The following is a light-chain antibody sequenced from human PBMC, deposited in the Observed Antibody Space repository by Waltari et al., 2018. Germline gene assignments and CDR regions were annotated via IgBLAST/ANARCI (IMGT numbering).Light chain of an antibody. Sequence: SALTQPRPVSGSPGQSVTISCTGTTSDVGGYNYVSWYQHHPGKAPKLMIFDVTQRPSGVPDRFSGSKSANTASLTISGLQADDEADYYCCSFAGTYTWVFGGGTKVTVL. CDR3: CSFAGTYTWV. V-gene: IGLV2-11*01. CDR1: TSDVGGYNY. J-gene: IGLJ3*02. CDR2: DVT.